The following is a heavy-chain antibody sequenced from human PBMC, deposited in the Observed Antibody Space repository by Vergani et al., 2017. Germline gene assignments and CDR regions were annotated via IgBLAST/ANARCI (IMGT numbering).Heavy chain of an antibody. Sequence: QVQLQESGPGLVKPSETLSLTCTVSGGSVSSGSYYWSWIRQPAGQGLEWIGYIYYSGSTNYNPSLKSRVTISVDTSKNQFSLKLSSVTAADTAVYYCARGNYDFWSGYYNHYYYYYMDVWGKGTTVTVSS. V-gene: IGHV4-61*10. CDR3: ARGNYDFWSGYYNHYYYYYMDV. J-gene: IGHJ6*03. D-gene: IGHD3-3*01. CDR2: IYYSGST. CDR1: GGSVSSGSYY.